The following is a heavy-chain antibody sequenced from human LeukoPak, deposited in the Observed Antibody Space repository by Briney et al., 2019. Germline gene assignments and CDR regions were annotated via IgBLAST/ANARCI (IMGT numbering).Heavy chain of an antibody. CDR3: AKVAYYYGSGSYRDAFDI. CDR1: GFTFSSYA. D-gene: IGHD3-10*01. CDR2: ISGSGGST. V-gene: IGHV3-23*01. J-gene: IGHJ3*02. Sequence: GGSLRLSCAASGFTFSSYAMSWVRQAPGKGLEWVSAISGSGGSTYYADSVKGRFTISRDNSKNTLYLQMNSLRAEDTAVYYCAKVAYYYGSGSYRDAFDIWGQGTMVTVSS.